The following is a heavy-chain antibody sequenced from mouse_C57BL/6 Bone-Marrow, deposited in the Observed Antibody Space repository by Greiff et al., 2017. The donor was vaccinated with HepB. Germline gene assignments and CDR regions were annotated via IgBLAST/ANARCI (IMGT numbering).Heavy chain of an antibody. CDR2: IYPGRGST. CDR1: GYTFTSYW. D-gene: IGHD1-1*01. J-gene: IGHJ1*03. Sequence: VQLQQPGAELVKPGASVKMSCKASGYTFTSYWITWVKQRPGQGLEWIGDIYPGRGSTNYNEKFQSKATLTVDTSSSTAYLQLSSLTSEDSAVYYCARNYDGSSGYFDVWGTGTTVTVSS. CDR3: ARNYDGSSGYFDV. V-gene: IGHV1-55*01.